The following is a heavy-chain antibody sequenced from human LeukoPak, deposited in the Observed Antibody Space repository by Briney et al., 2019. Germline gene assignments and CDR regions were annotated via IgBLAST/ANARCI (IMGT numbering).Heavy chain of an antibody. D-gene: IGHD3-22*01. V-gene: IGHV3-23*01. CDR1: GFTFSSYA. CDR3: AKPGNKYYYDSSGYSNYFDY. J-gene: IGHJ4*02. Sequence: GGSLRLSCAASGFTFSSYAMSWFRKAQGKGLEWVSAISGSGGSTYYADSVKGRFTISRDNSKNTLYLQMNSLRAEDTAVYYCAKPGNKYYYDSSGYSNYFDYWGQGTLVTVSS. CDR2: ISGSGGST.